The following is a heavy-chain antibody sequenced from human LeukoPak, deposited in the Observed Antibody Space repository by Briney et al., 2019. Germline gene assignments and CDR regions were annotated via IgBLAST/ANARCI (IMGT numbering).Heavy chain of an antibody. CDR2: IRSGTDGGTA. J-gene: IGHJ4*02. D-gene: IGHD3/OR15-3a*01. Sequence: PGGSLRLSCAASGFTFSSYGMSWVRQAPGKGLEWVGRIRSGTDGGTADYAAPVKGRFIISRDDSRDTLYLQMNSLRIEDTAVYYCTAWTDLYDYWGQGTLVTVSS. V-gene: IGHV3-15*01. CDR1: GFTFSSYG. CDR3: TAWTDLYDY.